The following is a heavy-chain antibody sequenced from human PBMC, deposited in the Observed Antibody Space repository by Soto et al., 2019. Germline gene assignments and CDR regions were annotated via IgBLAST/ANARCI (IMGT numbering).Heavy chain of an antibody. CDR1: EGTFNSYA. CDR3: ASGASRWYPSFFES. V-gene: IGHV1-69*01. D-gene: IGHD6-13*01. Sequence: QAQVVQSGAEVRKPGSSVELSCKASEGTFNSYAIAWVRQAPGQGLEWMGGIFPYYNTLNYAQKFQDRVTITADDSTNTVYMELSSLRSDDTAVYFGASGASRWYPSFFESWAQGTLVTVSS. CDR2: IFPYYNTL. J-gene: IGHJ4*02.